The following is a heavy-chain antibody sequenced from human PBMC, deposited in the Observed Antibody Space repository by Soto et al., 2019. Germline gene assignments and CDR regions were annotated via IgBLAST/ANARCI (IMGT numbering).Heavy chain of an antibody. J-gene: IGHJ4*02. D-gene: IGHD1-26*01. CDR3: ARVVVGSRLSLDY. V-gene: IGHV1-69*01. CDR1: GVTFSRQD. CDR2: IIPIFGTP. Sequence: QVQLVQSGAEVKKPGSSVKVSCKASGVTFSRQDMRWVRQAPGQGLEWMGGIIPIFGTPQYAQKFQDRVTITADDSTMTAYMEMNRLTSEDTAVYYCARVVVGSRLSLDYWGQGTLVTISS.